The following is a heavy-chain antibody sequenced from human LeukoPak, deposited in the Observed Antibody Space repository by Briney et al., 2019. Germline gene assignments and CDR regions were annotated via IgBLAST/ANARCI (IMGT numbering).Heavy chain of an antibody. CDR3: AKNYYGSGSYYSHDY. CDR2: ISSSSSTI. D-gene: IGHD3-10*01. J-gene: IGHJ4*02. Sequence: GGSLRLSCAASGFTFSSYRMNWVGQAQGKGLEWVSYISSSSSTIYYADSVKGRFTISRDNAKNSLYLQMNSLRAEDTAVYYCAKNYYGSGSYYSHDYWGQGTLVTVSS. CDR1: GFTFSSYR. V-gene: IGHV3-48*01.